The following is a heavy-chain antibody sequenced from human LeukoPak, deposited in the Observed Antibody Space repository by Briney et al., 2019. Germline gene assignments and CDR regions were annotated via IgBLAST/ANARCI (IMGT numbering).Heavy chain of an antibody. CDR1: GYTFADSY. J-gene: IGHJ4*02. Sequence: GASVKVSCKASGYTFADSYMHWVRQAPGQGLEWMGWINPKTGGTNYAQRFQGRFTMTRDTSIRTAYMELNSLRSDDTAVYYCARDGRLTIFVRGIITEGSPPKNWGQGTLVTVSS. CDR3: ARDGRLTIFVRGIITEGSPPKN. V-gene: IGHV1-2*02. CDR2: INPKTGGT. D-gene: IGHD3-10*01.